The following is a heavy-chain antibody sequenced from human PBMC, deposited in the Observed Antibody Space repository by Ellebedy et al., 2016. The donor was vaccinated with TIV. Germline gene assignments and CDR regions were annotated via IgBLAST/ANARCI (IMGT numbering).Heavy chain of an antibody. J-gene: IGHJ3*02. CDR1: GFTFDGYA. Sequence: GGSLRLSXAASGFTFDGYAMHWVRQAPGKGLVWVSRVNSDGSSTSYADSVKGRFTISRDNAKNTLHLQIHSLRAEDTAMYYCTRGKDALDIWGQGTMVTVSS. V-gene: IGHV3-74*01. CDR3: TRGKDALDI. CDR2: VNSDGSST.